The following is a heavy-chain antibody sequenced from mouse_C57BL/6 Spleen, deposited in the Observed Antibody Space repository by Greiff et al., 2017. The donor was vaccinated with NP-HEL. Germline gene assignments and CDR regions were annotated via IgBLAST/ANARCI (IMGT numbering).Heavy chain of an antibody. D-gene: IGHD4-1*02. CDR2: IYPRDGST. CDR1: GYTFTDHT. CDR3: ANNWGGAWFAY. Sequence: VKLQESDAELVKPGASVKISCKVSGYTFTDHTIHWMKQRPEQGLEWIGYIYPRDGSTKYNEKFKGKATLTADKSSSTAYMQLNSLTSEDSAVYFCANNWGGAWFAYWGQGTLVTVSA. J-gene: IGHJ3*01. V-gene: IGHV1-78*01.